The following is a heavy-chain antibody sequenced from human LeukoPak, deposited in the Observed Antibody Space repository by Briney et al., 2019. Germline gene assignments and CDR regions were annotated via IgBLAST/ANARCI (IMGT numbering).Heavy chain of an antibody. D-gene: IGHD1-7*01. J-gene: IGHJ6*02. CDR2: IIPIFGTA. CDR3: ARAQYGITGTTLGMDV. V-gene: IGHV1-69*13. Sequence: ASVKVSCKASGGTFSSYAISWVRQAPGQGLEWMGGIIPIFGTANYAQKFQGRVTITADESTSTAYMELSSLRSEDTAVYYCARAQYGITGTTLGMDVWGQGTTVTVSS. CDR1: GGTFSSYA.